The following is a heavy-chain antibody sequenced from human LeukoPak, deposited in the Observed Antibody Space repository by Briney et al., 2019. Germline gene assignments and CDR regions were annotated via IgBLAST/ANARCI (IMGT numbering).Heavy chain of an antibody. CDR3: ASPADCSGGSCYSNYCYYMDV. Sequence: GGSLRLSCAASGFTFSSYSMNWVRQAPGKGLEWVSSISSSSSYIYYADSVKGRFTISRDNAKNSLYLQMNSLRAEDTAVYYCASPADCSGGSCYSNYCYYMDVWGKGTTVTVSS. D-gene: IGHD2-15*01. CDR1: GFTFSSYS. CDR2: ISSSSSYI. V-gene: IGHV3-21*01. J-gene: IGHJ6*03.